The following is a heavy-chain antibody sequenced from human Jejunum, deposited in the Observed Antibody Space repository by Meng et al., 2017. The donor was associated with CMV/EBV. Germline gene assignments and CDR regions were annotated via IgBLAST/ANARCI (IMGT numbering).Heavy chain of an antibody. D-gene: IGHD3-9*01. CDR1: GFTFSTYW. CDR3: ARDYDRSLDFDY. CDR2: IKDDGSEK. V-gene: IGHV3-7*01. Sequence: SGFTFSTYWMSWVRQTPAKGLEWLAQIKDDGSEKYYVDSVSGRFTISRDNAKNSLYLQMNSLRAEDTAVYYCARDYDRSLDFDYWGQGTRSPSPQ. J-gene: IGHJ4*02.